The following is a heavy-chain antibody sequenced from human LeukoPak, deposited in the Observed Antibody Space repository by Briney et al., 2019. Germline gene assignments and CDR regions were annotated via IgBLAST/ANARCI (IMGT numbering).Heavy chain of an antibody. V-gene: IGHV3-30*02. D-gene: IGHD3-10*01. J-gene: IGHJ3*01. Sequence: GGSPRLSCAASGFTFSSYGMHWVRQAPGKGLEWVAFIRYDGSNKYYADSVKGRFTISRDNSKNTLYLQMNSLRAEDTAVYYCAKDRYYGSGSPPAAWGQGTMVTVSS. CDR2: IRYDGSNK. CDR3: AKDRYYGSGSPPAA. CDR1: GFTFSSYG.